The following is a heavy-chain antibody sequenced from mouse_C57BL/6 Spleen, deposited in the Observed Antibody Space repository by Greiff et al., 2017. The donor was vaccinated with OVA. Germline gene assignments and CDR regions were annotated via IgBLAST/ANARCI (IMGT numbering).Heavy chain of an antibody. CDR3: ARSEEGYYFDY. CDR2: IYPGGGYT. V-gene: IGHV1-63*01. J-gene: IGHJ2*01. CDR1: GYTFTNYW. Sequence: VQGVESGAELVRPGTSVKMSCKASGYTFTNYWIGWAKQRPGHGLEWIGDIYPGGGYTNYNEKFKGKATLTADKSSSTAYMQFSSLTSEDSAIYYCARSEEGYYFDYWGQGTTLTVSS.